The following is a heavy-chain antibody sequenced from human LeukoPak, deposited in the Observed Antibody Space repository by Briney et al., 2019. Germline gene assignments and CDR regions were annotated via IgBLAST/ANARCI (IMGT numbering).Heavy chain of an antibody. CDR3: ARGGWRAIPAYYYMDV. CDR2: ISAYNGNT. Sequence: GASVKVSCKASGYTFTSYGISWVRQAPGQGLEWMGWISAYNGNTNYAQKLQGRVTVTTDTSTSTAYMELRSLRSDDTAVYYCARGGWRAIPAYYYMDVWGKGTTVTISS. D-gene: IGHD2-2*01. CDR1: GYTFTSYG. V-gene: IGHV1-18*01. J-gene: IGHJ6*03.